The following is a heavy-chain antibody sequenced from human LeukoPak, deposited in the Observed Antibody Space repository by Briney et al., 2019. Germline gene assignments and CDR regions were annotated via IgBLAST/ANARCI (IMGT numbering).Heavy chain of an antibody. V-gene: IGHV3-23*01. CDR3: AKDRALIVVVPDAFDI. Sequence: GGSLRLSCAASGFTFGSHAMSWVRQAPGKRLEWVSAISGSGGSTYYADSVKGRFTIPRDNSKNTLYLQMNSLRAEDTAVYYCAKDRALIVVVPDAFDIWGQGTMVTVSS. D-gene: IGHD2-2*01. J-gene: IGHJ3*02. CDR1: GFTFGSHA. CDR2: ISGSGGST.